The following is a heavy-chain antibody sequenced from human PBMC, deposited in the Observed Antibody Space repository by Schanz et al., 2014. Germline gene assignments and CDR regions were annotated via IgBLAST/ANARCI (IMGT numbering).Heavy chain of an antibody. V-gene: IGHV3-23*01. D-gene: IGHD2-15*01. J-gene: IGHJ6*02. CDR1: GFTFSNYA. Sequence: EVQLLESGGGLVRPGGSLRLSCAASGFTFSNYAMSWVRQAPGKGLEWVSGFIVDSGNTYYAGSVKGRFSISRDYSKNTLYLQMSSLRAEDTAVYYCAKARRKSNCSGGRCFHYSYYGMDVWGQGTTVTVSS. CDR2: FIVDSGNT. CDR3: AKARRKSNCSGGRCFHYSYYGMDV.